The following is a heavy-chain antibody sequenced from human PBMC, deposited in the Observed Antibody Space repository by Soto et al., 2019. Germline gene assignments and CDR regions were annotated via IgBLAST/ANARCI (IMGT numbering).Heavy chain of an antibody. Sequence: QVQLVQSGAEVKKPGSSVKVSCKASGGTFSNYPISWVRQAPGQGLEWMGGIIPIFGTVNYAQKFQGRVTITADESXCTAYMELSRLRSEDTAVYYCARGNHRWLQLWYFDLWGRGTLVTVSS. CDR2: IIPIFGTV. D-gene: IGHD5-12*01. CDR3: ARGNHRWLQLWYFDL. V-gene: IGHV1-69*12. J-gene: IGHJ2*01. CDR1: GGTFSNYP.